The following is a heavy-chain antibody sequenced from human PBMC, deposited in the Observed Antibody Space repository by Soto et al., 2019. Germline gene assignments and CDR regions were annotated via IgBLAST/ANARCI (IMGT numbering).Heavy chain of an antibody. V-gene: IGHV3-21*01. D-gene: IGHD3-22*01. Sequence: GGSLRLSCAASGFTFSSYSMNWVRQAPGKGLEWVSSISSSSSYIYYADSVKGRLTISRDNAKNSLYLQMNSLRAEDTAVYSCARDYYDSSGYYYEAADYWGQGTLVTVSS. CDR1: GFTFSSYS. J-gene: IGHJ4*02. CDR3: ARDYYDSSGYYYEAADY. CDR2: ISSSSSYI.